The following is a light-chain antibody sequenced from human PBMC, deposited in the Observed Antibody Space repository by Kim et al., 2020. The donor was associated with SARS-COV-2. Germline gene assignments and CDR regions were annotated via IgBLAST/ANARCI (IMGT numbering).Light chain of an antibody. Sequence: DIQMTQSPPTLSPSVGDSVAITCRASQSISSWLAWYQRKPGKAPRLLINKASTLESGVPSRFSGSGSGTEFTLTITSLQPDDSATYYCQQCNSYPITFGQGTRLEIK. CDR1: QSISSW. CDR3: QQCNSYPIT. J-gene: IGKJ5*01. V-gene: IGKV1-5*03. CDR2: KAS.